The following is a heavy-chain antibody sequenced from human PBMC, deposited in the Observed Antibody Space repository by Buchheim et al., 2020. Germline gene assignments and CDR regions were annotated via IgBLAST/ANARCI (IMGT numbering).Heavy chain of an antibody. V-gene: IGHV1-46*01. J-gene: IGHJ5*02. Sequence: QVQLVQSGAEVKKPGASVKVSCKASGYTFTSYYMHWVRQAPGQGLEWMGIINPSGGSTSYAQKFQGRVTMTRDTSTSTVYMELSSLRSEDTAVYYCARDVFRDDFWGGTPRVNWFDPWGQGTL. CDR3: ARDVFRDDFWGGTPRVNWFDP. CDR1: GYTFTSYY. D-gene: IGHD3-3*01. CDR2: INPSGGST.